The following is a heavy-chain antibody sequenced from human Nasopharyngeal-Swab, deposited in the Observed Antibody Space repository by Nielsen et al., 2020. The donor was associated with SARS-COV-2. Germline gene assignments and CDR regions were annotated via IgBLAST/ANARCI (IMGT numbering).Heavy chain of an antibody. V-gene: IGHV4-31*03. D-gene: IGHD3-16*01. CDR3: ARGAPSSYWFDP. Sequence: SETLSLTCTVSGGSINSGGYYWSWIRQHPGKGLEWIGYIYYSGSTFYNPSLESRVAMSLDTSKNQFSLELSSVTAADTAVYYCARGAPSSYWFDPWGQGTLVTVSS. CDR1: GGSINSGGYY. CDR2: IYYSGST. J-gene: IGHJ5*02.